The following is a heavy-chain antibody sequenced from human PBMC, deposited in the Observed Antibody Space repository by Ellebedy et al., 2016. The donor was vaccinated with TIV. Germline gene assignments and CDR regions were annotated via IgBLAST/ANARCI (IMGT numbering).Heavy chain of an antibody. CDR3: AKGWRGSGSYYSLFDY. D-gene: IGHD3-10*01. CDR1: GFTFSSYA. V-gene: IGHV3-23*01. Sequence: GESLKISCAASGFTFSSYAMSWVRQAPGKGLEWVSAISGSGDHTYYADSVKGRFTISRDNSKNTLYLQMNSLRAEDTAVYYCAKGWRGSGSYYSLFDYWGQGTLVTVSS. J-gene: IGHJ4*02. CDR2: ISGSGDHT.